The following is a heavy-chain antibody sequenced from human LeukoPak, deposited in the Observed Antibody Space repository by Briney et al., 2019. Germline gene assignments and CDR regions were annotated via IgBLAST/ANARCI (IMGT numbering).Heavy chain of an antibody. CDR3: ARDLGSSWFEPLDY. D-gene: IGHD6-13*01. CDR2: VYRSGST. CDR1: GGSISSSAW. Sequence: SETLSLTCAVSGGSISSSAWWSWVRQPPGKGLEWIGEVYRSGSTNYNSFLKSRVTISVDKSKNQFSLKLTSATAADTAVYYCARDLGSSWFEPLDYWGQGILVIVSS. J-gene: IGHJ4*02. V-gene: IGHV4-4*02.